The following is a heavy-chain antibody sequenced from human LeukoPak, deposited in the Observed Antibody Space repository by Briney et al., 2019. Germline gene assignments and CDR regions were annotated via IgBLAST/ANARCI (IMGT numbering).Heavy chain of an antibody. Sequence: GGSLRLSCAASGFTFSSYVMSWVRQAPGKGLEWVSAIRGSGDSTYYTDSVKGRFTISRDNSENTLYLQLNSLRADDTAVYYCARMVTGFPNWFDPWGQGTLVTVSS. CDR3: ARMVTGFPNWFDP. D-gene: IGHD5-18*01. CDR2: IRGSGDST. J-gene: IGHJ5*02. CDR1: GFTFSSYV. V-gene: IGHV3-23*01.